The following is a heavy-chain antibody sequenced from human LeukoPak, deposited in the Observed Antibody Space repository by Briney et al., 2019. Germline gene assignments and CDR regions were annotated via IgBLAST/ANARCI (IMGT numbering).Heavy chain of an antibody. V-gene: IGHV3-23*01. CDR2: ISDSGTGT. D-gene: IGHD3-9*01. Sequence: PGGSLRLSCAASGFSFGSYAMSWVRQAPGKGLEWVSGISDSGTGTHYADSVKGRFTISRDNSKNTLYLQMKSLRAEDTAVYYCAKADYDILIGYYPSFDQWGQGTLVTVSS. J-gene: IGHJ4*02. CDR3: AKADYDILIGYYPSFDQ. CDR1: GFSFGSYA.